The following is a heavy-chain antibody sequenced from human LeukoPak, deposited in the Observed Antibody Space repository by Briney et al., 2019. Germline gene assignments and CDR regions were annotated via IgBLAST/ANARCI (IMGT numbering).Heavy chain of an antibody. Sequence: PGRSLRLSCAASGFTFSSYAMHWVRQAPGKGLEWVAVISYDGSNKYYADSVKGRFTISGDNSKNTLYLQMNSLRAEDTAVYYCARDRSRSVATIPTADYWGQGTLVTVSS. CDR2: ISYDGSNK. CDR3: ARDRSRSVATIPTADY. V-gene: IGHV3-30*04. CDR1: GFTFSSYA. J-gene: IGHJ4*02. D-gene: IGHD5-12*01.